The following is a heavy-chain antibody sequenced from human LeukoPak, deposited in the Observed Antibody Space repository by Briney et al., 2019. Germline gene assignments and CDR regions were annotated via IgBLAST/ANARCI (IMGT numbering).Heavy chain of an antibody. CDR2: ISWNSGSI. V-gene: IGHV3-9*01. CDR3: ARDTEDSSSGDYYYMDV. CDR1: GFTFDDYA. D-gene: IGHD6-6*01. J-gene: IGHJ6*03. Sequence: GGSLRLSCAASGFTFDDYAMHWVRQAPGKGLEWVSGISWNSGSIGYADSVKGRFTISRDNAKNSLYLQMNSPRAEDTALYYCARDTEDSSSGDYYYMDVWGKGTTVTVSS.